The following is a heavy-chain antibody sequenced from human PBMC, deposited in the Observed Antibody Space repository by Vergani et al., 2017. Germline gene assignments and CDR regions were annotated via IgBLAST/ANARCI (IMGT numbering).Heavy chain of an antibody. CDR1: GGPISSSSYY. CDR3: AKLWFEELSAHNWFDP. J-gene: IGHJ5*02. CDR2: IYYSGST. V-gene: IGHV4-39*01. D-gene: IGHD3-10*01. Sequence: QLQLQESGPGLVKPSETLSLTCTVSGGPISSSSYYWGSIRQPPGKGLEWIGSIYYSGSTYYNPSLKSRVTISVDTSKNQFSLKLSSVTAADTAVYYCAKLWFEELSAHNWFDPWGQGTLVTVSS.